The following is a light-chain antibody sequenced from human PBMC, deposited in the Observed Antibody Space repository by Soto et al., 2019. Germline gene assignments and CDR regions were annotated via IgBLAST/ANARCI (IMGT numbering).Light chain of an antibody. V-gene: IGLV2-14*01. CDR3: SSYTGSNTVV. Sequence: QSALTQPASVSGSPGQSITISCTGTSSDVGGYNYVSWYQQHPGKAPKLIIYEVINRPSGVSNRFSGSKSGNTASLTISGLQAEDEADYYCSSYTGSNTVVFGGGTKVTVL. CDR1: SSDVGGYNY. CDR2: EVI. J-gene: IGLJ2*01.